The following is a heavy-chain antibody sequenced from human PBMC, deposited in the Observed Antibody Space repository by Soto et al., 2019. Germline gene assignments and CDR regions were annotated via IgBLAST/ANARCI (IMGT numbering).Heavy chain of an antibody. CDR2: IYHSGTT. CDR3: ARERLAVAGKGGWFDP. V-gene: IGHV4-38-2*02. J-gene: IGHJ5*02. Sequence: SETLSLTCAVSGDSISSGYHWAWIRQPPGKGLEWVASIYHSGTTYYNPSLTSRVTISADTSKNQFSLKLRSVTAADTAVYYCARERLAVAGKGGWFDPWGQETLVTVSS. CDR1: GDSISSGYH. D-gene: IGHD6-19*01.